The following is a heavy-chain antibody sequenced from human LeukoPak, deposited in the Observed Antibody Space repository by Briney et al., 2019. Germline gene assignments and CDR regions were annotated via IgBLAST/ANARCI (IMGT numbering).Heavy chain of an antibody. CDR3: ARDRREPYSSGWYYYYYMDV. V-gene: IGHV3-48*02. CDR2: ISSSSSTI. J-gene: IGHJ6*03. D-gene: IGHD6-19*01. Sequence: PGGSLRLSCAASGFTFSSYSMNWVRQAPVKGLEWVSYISSSSSTIYYADSVKGRFTISRDNAKNSLYLQMNSLRDEDTAVYYCARDRREPYSSGWYYYYYMDVWGKGTTVTVSS. CDR1: GFTFSSYS.